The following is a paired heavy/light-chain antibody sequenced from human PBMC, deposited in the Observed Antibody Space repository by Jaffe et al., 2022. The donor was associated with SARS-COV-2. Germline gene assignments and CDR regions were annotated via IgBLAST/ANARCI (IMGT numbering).Light chain of an antibody. Sequence: QPVLTQPPSSSASPGESARLTCTLPSDINVGSYNIYWYQQKPGSPPRYLLYYYSDSDKGQGSGVPSRFSGSKDASANTGILLISGLQSEDEADYYCMIWPSNEGVFGGGTKLTVL. CDR2: YYSDSDK. J-gene: IGLJ3*02. V-gene: IGLV5-37*01. CDR1: SDINVGSYN. CDR3: MIWPSNEGV.
Heavy chain of an antibody. CDR3: ARGGHIVVVVAATYNWFDP. V-gene: IGHV1-8*01. Sequence: QVQLVQSGAEVKKPGASVKVSCKASGYTFTSYDINWVRQATGQGLEWMGWMNPNSGNTGYAQKFQGRVTMTRNTSISTAYMELSSLRSEDTAVYYCARGGHIVVVVAATYNWFDPWGQGTLVTVSS. CDR2: MNPNSGNT. D-gene: IGHD2-15*01. CDR1: GYTFTSYD. J-gene: IGHJ5*02.